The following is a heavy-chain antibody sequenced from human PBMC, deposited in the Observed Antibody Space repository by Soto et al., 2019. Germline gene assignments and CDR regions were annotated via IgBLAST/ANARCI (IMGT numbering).Heavy chain of an antibody. CDR1: GFTFSSYG. CDR2: ISYDGSNK. Sequence: QVQLVESGGGVVQPGRSLRLSCAASGFTFSSYGMHWVRQAPGKGLEWVAVISYDGSNKYYADSVKGRFTISRDNSKNTPYLQRNSLRAEDTAVYYCAGATIGYYYYGMDVWGQGTTVTVSS. V-gene: IGHV3-30*03. J-gene: IGHJ6*02. CDR3: AGATIGYYYYGMDV. D-gene: IGHD5-12*01.